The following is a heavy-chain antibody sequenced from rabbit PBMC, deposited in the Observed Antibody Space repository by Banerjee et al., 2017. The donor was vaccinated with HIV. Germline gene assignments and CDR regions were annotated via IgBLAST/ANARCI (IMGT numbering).Heavy chain of an antibody. CDR1: GFSFSSGYY. CDR2: IDTINDNT. Sequence: QQLVESGGGLVKPGASLTLTCKASGFSFSSGYYMCWVRQVPGKGLEWIACIDTINDNTIYASWAKGRFTISRTSSTTVTLQMTSLTVADTATYFCATWNGVDGVNYGGAGFKLWGPGTLVTVS. J-gene: IGHJ4*01. V-gene: IGHV1S40*01. D-gene: IGHD4-2*01. CDR3: ATWNGVDGVNYGGAGFKL.